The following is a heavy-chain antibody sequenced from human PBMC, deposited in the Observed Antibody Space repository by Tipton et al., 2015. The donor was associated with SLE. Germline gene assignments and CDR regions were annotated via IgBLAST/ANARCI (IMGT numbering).Heavy chain of an antibody. CDR2: IYTSGST. J-gene: IGHJ6*03. V-gene: IGHV4-61*02. CDR1: GGSISSGSYY. CDR3: VRDRYYYMDV. Sequence: TLSLTCTVSGGSISSGSYYWSWIRQPAGKGLEWIGRIYTSGSTNYNPSLKSRVTISVDTSKNQFSLKLSSVTAADTAVYYCVRDRYYYMDVWGKGTTVTVSS.